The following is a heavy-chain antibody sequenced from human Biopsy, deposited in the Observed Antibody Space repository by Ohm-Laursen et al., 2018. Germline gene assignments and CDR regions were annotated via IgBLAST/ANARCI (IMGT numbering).Heavy chain of an antibody. V-gene: IGHV3-9*01. CDR3: AREQPALSGGGSWFDS. J-gene: IGHJ5*01. Sequence: SLRLSCTASGFIFDDYAMHWVRQAPGKGLEWVSGISWDSGRIDYADSVKGRFTISRDNAKNPLYLQMDSLRADDSAVYFCAREQPALSGGGSWFDSWGQGTLVIVSS. CDR2: ISWDSGRI. CDR1: GFIFDDYA. D-gene: IGHD6-19*01.